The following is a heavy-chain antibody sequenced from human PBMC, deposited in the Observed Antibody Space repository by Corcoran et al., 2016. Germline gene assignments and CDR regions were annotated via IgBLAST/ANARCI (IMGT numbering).Heavy chain of an antibody. V-gene: IGHV1-46*01. Sequence: QAQLVQSGAEVKKPGASVKVSCKASGYTFTSYYMHWVRQAPGQGLEWMGIINPSGGSTSYAQKFQGRVTMTRDTSTSTVYMELSSLRSEDTAVYYCARSNPLCDYYYGMDGWGQGTTVTVSS. CDR3: ARSNPLCDYYYGMDG. D-gene: IGHD4-4*01. CDR2: INPSGGST. J-gene: IGHJ6*02. CDR1: GYTFTSYY.